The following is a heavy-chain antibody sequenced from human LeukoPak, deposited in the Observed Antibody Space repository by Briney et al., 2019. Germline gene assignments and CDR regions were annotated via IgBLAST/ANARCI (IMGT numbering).Heavy chain of an antibody. Sequence: GGSLRLSCAASGFTVSSIEMSWVRQAPGKGLEWVSLIIGSSGDTFYADSVKGRFTISRDNSKNRLYLQMNSLRAEDTALYYCAKGAYDYIEMGYFDYWGQGTLVTVSS. CDR3: AKGAYDYIEMGYFDY. CDR2: IIGSSGDT. CDR1: GFTVSSIE. D-gene: IGHD5-12*01. J-gene: IGHJ4*02. V-gene: IGHV3-23*01.